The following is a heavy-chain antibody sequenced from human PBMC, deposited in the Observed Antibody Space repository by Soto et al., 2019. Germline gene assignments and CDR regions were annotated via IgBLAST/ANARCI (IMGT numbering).Heavy chain of an antibody. D-gene: IGHD2-21*01. CDR2: IYYSGST. Sequence: PGGSLRLSCVVSGFTFSSYSMSWVRQTPGKGLEWIGYIYYSGSTNYNPSLKSRVTISVDTSKNQFSLKLTSVNTADTAIYYCTRGGDTYKTGHWGQGTLVTVSS. J-gene: IGHJ4*02. CDR1: GFTFSSYS. V-gene: IGHV4-59*01. CDR3: TRGGDTYKTGH.